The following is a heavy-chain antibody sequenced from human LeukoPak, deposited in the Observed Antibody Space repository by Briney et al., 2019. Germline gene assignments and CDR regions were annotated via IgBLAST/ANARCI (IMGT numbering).Heavy chain of an antibody. D-gene: IGHD2-2*01. CDR3: ASYQLLTQWLNAFDI. Sequence: PSETLSLTCAVYGGSFSGYYWSWIRQPPGKGLEWIGEINHSGSTNYNPSLKSRVTISVDTSKNQFSLKLSSVTVADTAVYYCASYQLLTQWLNAFDIWGQGTMVTVSS. V-gene: IGHV4-34*01. J-gene: IGHJ3*02. CDR1: GGSFSGYY. CDR2: INHSGST.